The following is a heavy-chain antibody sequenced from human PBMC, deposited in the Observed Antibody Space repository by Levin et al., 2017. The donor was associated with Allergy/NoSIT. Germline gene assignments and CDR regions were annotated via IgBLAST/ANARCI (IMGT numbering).Heavy chain of an antibody. CDR1: GFSLSTSGMR. J-gene: IGHJ4*02. CDR3: AHLKGEYSHASSFDY. Sequence: SGPTLVKPTQTLTLTCTFSGFSLSTSGMRVGWIRQPPGKALEWLALIYWDDDKRYSPSLKSRLTIAKDTSKNQVVLSLTDVDPVDTATYYCAHLKGEYSHASSFDYWGQGTLVTVSS. V-gene: IGHV2-5*02. D-gene: IGHD5-12*01. CDR2: IYWDDDK.